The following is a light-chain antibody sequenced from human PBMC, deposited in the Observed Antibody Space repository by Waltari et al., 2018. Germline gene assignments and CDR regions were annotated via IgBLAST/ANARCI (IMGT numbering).Light chain of an antibody. J-gene: IGKJ5*01. V-gene: IGKV1-8*01. CDR1: QGISSY. CDR3: QQYYNYPPIT. CDR2: AAS. Sequence: AIRITQSPSSLSASTGDRVTITCRASQGISSYLAWYQQKPGKVPKLLIYAASTLQSGVPSRFSGSGSGTDFMLTISCLQSEDFATYYCQQYYNYPPITFGQGTRLEIK.